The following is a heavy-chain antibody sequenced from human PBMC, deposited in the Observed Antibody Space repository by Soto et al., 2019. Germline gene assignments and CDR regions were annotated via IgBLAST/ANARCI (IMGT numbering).Heavy chain of an antibody. CDR2: IYYSGST. V-gene: IGHV4-30-4*01. D-gene: IGHD3-10*01. CDR1: GGSITSGDYY. J-gene: IGHJ6*02. CDR3: ARDGFHPSGRSYYYYGMDV. Sequence: QVQLQESGPGLVKPSQTLSLTCTVSGGSITSGDYYWSWIRQPPGKGLEWMGYIYYSGSTYYNPYLNSRVTISVDTSKNQFSLRLSSVTAADTAVYYCARDGFHPSGRSYYYYGMDVWGQGTTVTVSS.